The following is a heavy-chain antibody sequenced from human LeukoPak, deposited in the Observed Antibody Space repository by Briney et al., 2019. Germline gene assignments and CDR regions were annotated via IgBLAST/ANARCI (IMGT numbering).Heavy chain of an antibody. CDR1: GGSISSDSYY. CDR3: AKSGSYYRSFDY. J-gene: IGHJ4*02. D-gene: IGHD1-26*01. V-gene: IGHV4-39*01. CDR2: IHYSGST. Sequence: ETLSLTCXVSGGSISSDSYYWNWIRQPPGKGLEWIGSIHYSGSTYYNPSLKSRVTMSVDTSKNQFSLKLSSVTAADTAVYYCAKSGSYYRSFDYWGQGTLVTVSS.